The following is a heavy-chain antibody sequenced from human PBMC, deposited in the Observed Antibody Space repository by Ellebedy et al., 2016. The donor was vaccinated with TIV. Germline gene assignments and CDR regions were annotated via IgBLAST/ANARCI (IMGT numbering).Heavy chain of an antibody. Sequence: MPSETLSLTCTVSGGSVNSGSYYWTWIRQTPGRGLEWIGYIYHSGNTNYNPSLKRRVTLSGGASENQFSLMLRSVAAADTAVYYCARVSLVRGYYAGLDVWGQGTTFTVSS. CDR1: GGSVNSGSYY. V-gene: IGHV4-61*01. CDR2: IYHSGNT. D-gene: IGHD2-8*02. CDR3: ARVSLVRGYYAGLDV. J-gene: IGHJ6*02.